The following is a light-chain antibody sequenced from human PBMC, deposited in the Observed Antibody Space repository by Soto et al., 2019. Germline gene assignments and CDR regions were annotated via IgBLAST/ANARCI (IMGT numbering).Light chain of an antibody. CDR2: GAS. Sequence: IQLTQSPSSLSASVGDRVTITCRARQGISNYLAWSQQKPGKAPKLLIYGASTLQSGVPSRFSGSGSGTGFTLTISSLQPEDFVTYYCQQLNVNLLFGQGTKVGIK. CDR3: QQLNVNLL. V-gene: IGKV1-9*01. J-gene: IGKJ2*01. CDR1: QGISNY.